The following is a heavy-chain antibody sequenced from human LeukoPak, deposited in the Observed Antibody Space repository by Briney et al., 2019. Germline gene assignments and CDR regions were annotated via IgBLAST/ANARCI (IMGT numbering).Heavy chain of an antibody. J-gene: IGHJ6*04. Sequence: GGCLRLSCVAAGVTFSSYAMSWVRQAPWKGLEWVASINHNGNVNYYVDSVKGRFTISRDNAKNSLYLQMSNLRAGDTAVYFCARGGGLDVWGKGATVTVSS. CDR1: GVTFSSYA. CDR3: ARGGGLDV. D-gene: IGHD3-16*01. V-gene: IGHV3-7*03. CDR2: INHNGNVN.